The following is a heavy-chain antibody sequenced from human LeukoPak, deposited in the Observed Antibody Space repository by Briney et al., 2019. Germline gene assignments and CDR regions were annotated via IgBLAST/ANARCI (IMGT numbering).Heavy chain of an antibody. CDR3: TRRAARWQFDL. CDR2: INWKTGNG. D-gene: IGHD5-24*01. CDR1: GFNFDDYA. Sequence: GRSLRLSCAVSGFNFDDYAMHWVRQAPGRGPEWVSGINWKTGNGIYADSVKGRFTISRDNAKNSLYLQMSSLRAEDTALYYCTRRAARWQFDLWGRGTLLTVSS. V-gene: IGHV3-9*01. J-gene: IGHJ2*01.